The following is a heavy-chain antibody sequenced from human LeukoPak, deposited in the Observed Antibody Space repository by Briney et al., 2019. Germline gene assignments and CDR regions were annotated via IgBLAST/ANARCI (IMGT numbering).Heavy chain of an antibody. D-gene: IGHD3-9*01. V-gene: IGHV1-8*01. Sequence: ASVKVSCKASGYTFTSYDINWVRQATGQGIEWMGWMNPNSGYTGYAQKFQDRVTMTMNTSISTTYMELSSLRSEDTAVYYCARKHYDILTGCLRFDPWGQGTLVTVSS. CDR1: GYTFTSYD. CDR2: MNPNSGYT. J-gene: IGHJ5*02. CDR3: ARKHYDILTGCLRFDP.